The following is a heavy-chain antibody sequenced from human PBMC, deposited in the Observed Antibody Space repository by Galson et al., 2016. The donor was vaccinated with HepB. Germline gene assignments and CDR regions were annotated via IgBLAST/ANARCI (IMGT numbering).Heavy chain of an antibody. CDR3: VKHPVTTFDILTEYDGDV. CDR1: AFGFSSYA. D-gene: IGHD3-9*01. Sequence: SLRLSCAASAFGFSSYAMAWVRQAPGKGLEWVSGISRDGGRTYYADSVKGRFTIFRDNSKKTLYLQLKSLRAEDTANYYCVKHPVTTFDILTEYDGDVWGQGTTVYASS. V-gene: IGHV3-23*01. J-gene: IGHJ6*02. CDR2: ISRDGGRT.